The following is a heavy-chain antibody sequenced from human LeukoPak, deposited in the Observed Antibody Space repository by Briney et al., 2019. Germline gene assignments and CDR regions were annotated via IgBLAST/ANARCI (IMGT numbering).Heavy chain of an antibody. V-gene: IGHV3-30*18. CDR3: AKEPYSSGWYDY. J-gene: IGHJ4*02. Sequence: PGRSLRLSCAASGFTFSSYGMHWVRQAPGKGLEWVAVISYDGSNKYYADSVKGRFTISRDNSKNTLYLQMNSLRDEDTAVYYCAKEPYSSGWYDYWGQGTLVTVSS. CDR1: GFTFSSYG. CDR2: ISYDGSNK. D-gene: IGHD6-19*01.